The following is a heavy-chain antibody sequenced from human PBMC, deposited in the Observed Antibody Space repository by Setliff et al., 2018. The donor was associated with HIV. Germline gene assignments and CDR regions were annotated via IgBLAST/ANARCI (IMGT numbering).Heavy chain of an antibody. CDR1: GYTFTDYS. Sequence: ASVKVSCKTSGYTFTDYSIHWVRQAPGQGLEWMGWINPNSGGTNYAQKFQGRVTMTIDTSTSTAYTELRSLRSDDTAVYYCARDVPTYCSSINCDDTKNQNWFDPWGQGTLVTVSS. CDR3: ARDVPTYCSSINCDDTKNQNWFDP. D-gene: IGHD2-2*01. V-gene: IGHV1-2*02. J-gene: IGHJ5*02. CDR2: INPNSGGT.